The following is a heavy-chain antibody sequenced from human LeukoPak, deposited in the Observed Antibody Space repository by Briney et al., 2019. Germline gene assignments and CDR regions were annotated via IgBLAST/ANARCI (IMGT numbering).Heavy chain of an antibody. CDR3: ARVEATTGRNYHYYCMDV. CDR2: INSGSTYM. Sequence: GGSLRLSCGASGFYFSSYSMNWVRQAPGKGLEWVSSINSGSTYMYYADSVKGRFTISRDNAKNSLHLQMYSLRAEDTAVYFCARVEATTGRNYHYYCMDVWGKGTTVTVSS. V-gene: IGHV3-21*01. CDR1: GFYFSSYS. D-gene: IGHD1-1*01. J-gene: IGHJ6*03.